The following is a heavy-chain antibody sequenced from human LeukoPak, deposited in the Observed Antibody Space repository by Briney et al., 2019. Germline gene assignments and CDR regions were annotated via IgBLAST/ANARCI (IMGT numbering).Heavy chain of an antibody. CDR2: ISGGGGST. J-gene: IGHJ4*02. CDR3: AKDRGVLRYFDWLSAQYDY. Sequence: GGSLRLSCAASGFTFTSYSMNWVRQAPGKGLEWVSTISGGGGSTYYADSVKGRFTISRDNSKNTLYLQVNSLRAEDTAVYYCAKDRGVLRYFDWLSAQYDYWGQGTLVTVSS. D-gene: IGHD3-9*01. V-gene: IGHV3-23*01. CDR1: GFTFTSYS.